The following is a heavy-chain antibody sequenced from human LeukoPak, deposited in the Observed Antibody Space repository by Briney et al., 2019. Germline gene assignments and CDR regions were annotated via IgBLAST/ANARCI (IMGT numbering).Heavy chain of an antibody. D-gene: IGHD1-26*01. CDR1: GGTFSSYA. CDR3: ARGVVKWELLACLDY. J-gene: IGHJ4*02. CDR2: IIPIFGTA. V-gene: IGHV1-69*01. Sequence: SVTVSFKASGGTFSSYAISWVRQAPGQGLEWMGGIIPIFGTANYAQKFQGRVTITADESTSTAYMELSSLRSEDTAVYYCARGVVKWELLACLDYWGQGTLVTVSS.